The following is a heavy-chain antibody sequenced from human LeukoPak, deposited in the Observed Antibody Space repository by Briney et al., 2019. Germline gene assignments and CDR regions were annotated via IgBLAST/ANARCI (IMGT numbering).Heavy chain of an antibody. CDR2: IYTTGST. D-gene: IGHD1-26*01. J-gene: IGHJ5*02. CDR1: GDSISYGSSY. Sequence: TLSLTCIVSGDSISYGSSYWSWIRQPAGKGLEWIGRIYTTGSTNYNPSLKSRVTMSVDTSNNQFSLRLTSVIAADTAVYFCARGGQPDNWFHPWGQGILVTVSS. CDR3: ARGGQPDNWFHP. V-gene: IGHV4-61*02.